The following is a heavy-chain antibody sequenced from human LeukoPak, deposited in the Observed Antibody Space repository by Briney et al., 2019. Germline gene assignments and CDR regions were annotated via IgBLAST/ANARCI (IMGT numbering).Heavy chain of an antibody. CDR1: GGSISSSSYY. CDR2: IYYSGST. J-gene: IGHJ4*02. CDR3: ARYYYDSSGYDY. V-gene: IGHV4-39*01. Sequence: SETLSLTCTVSGGSISSSSYYWGWIRQPPGKGLEWIGSIYYSGSTYYNPSLKSRVTISVYTSNNQFSLRLSSVTAADTAVYYCARYYYDSSGYDYWGQGTLVTVSS. D-gene: IGHD3-22*01.